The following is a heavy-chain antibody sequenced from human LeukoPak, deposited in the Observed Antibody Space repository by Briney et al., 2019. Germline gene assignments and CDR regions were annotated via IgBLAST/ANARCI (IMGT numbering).Heavy chain of an antibody. Sequence: GGSLRLSCAASGFTFRSHGMHWVRQAPGKGLEWVAVIWYDGSDKYYADSVKGRFTISRDNSKNLLYLQMNSLRAEDTAVYYCVRDRGNDYFDYWGQGTLVTVSS. CDR2: IWYDGSDK. V-gene: IGHV3-33*01. CDR3: VRDRGNDYFDY. CDR1: GFTFRSHG. D-gene: IGHD1-1*01. J-gene: IGHJ4*02.